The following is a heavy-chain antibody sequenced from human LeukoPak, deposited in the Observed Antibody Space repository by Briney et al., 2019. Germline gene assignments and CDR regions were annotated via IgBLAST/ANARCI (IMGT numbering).Heavy chain of an antibody. CDR1: GGSISSYY. V-gene: IGHV4-39*01. CDR2: IYYSGST. D-gene: IGHD6-13*01. J-gene: IGHJ4*02. CDR3: ASPNPGIAAAGRGGVDY. Sequence: SETLSLTCTVSGGSISSYYWGWIRQPPGKGLEWIGSIYYSGSTYYNPSLKSRVTISVDTSKNQFSLKLSSVTAADTAVYYCASPNPGIAAAGRGGVDYWGQGTLVTVSS.